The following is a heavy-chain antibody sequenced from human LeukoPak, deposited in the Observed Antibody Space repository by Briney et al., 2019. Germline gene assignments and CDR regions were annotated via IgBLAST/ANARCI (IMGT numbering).Heavy chain of an antibody. CDR1: GFTSSSYA. CDR2: ISYDGSNK. D-gene: IGHD2-2*01. Sequence: GGSLRLSCAASGFTSSSYAMHWVRQAPGKGLEWVAVISYDGSNKYYADSVKGRFTISRDNSKNTLYLQMNSLRAEDTAVYYCAREGSTSCHFDYWGQGTLVTVSS. V-gene: IGHV3-30*04. CDR3: AREGSTSCHFDY. J-gene: IGHJ4*02.